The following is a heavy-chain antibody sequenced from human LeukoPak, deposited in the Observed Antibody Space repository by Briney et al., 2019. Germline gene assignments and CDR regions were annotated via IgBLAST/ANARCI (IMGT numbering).Heavy chain of an antibody. CDR1: GFTFSSYW. Sequence: GGYLRLSCAASGFTFSSYWMSWVRQAPGKGLEWVANIKQDGSEKYYVDSVKGRFTISRDNAKNSLYLQMNSLRAEDTAVYYCARAPLLDSSSYDYWGQGTLVTVSS. D-gene: IGHD6-13*01. J-gene: IGHJ4*02. V-gene: IGHV3-7*01. CDR3: ARAPLLDSSSYDY. CDR2: IKQDGSEK.